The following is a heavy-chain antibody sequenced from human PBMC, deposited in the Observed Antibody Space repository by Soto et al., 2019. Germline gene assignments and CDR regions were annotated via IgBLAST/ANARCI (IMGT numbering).Heavy chain of an antibody. CDR1: GGSFSGYY. CDR2: INHSGST. J-gene: IGHJ5*02. D-gene: IGHD3-22*01. Sequence: QVQLQQWGAGLLKPSETLSLTCAVYGGSFSGYYWSWLRQPPGKGLEWIGEINHSGSTNYNPSLKSRVTISVDTSKNQFSLKLSSVTAADTAVYYCARTYYYDSSGYLFHYNWFDPWGQGTLVTVSS. V-gene: IGHV4-34*01. CDR3: ARTYYYDSSGYLFHYNWFDP.